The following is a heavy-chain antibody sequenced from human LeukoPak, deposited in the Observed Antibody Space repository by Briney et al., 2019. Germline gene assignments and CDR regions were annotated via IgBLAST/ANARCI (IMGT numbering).Heavy chain of an antibody. J-gene: IGHJ5*02. CDR3: GKGQRGIGDP. D-gene: IGHD1-26*01. V-gene: IGHV3-23*01. Sequence: GGSLRLSCVASGFTFSSYAMSWVRQAPGKGLEWVSSISVSGGSTNYAGSVKGWFTISRDNSKNTLYLQMSSLRAEDTAVYYCGKGQRGIGDPWGQGTLVTVSS. CDR2: ISVSGGST. CDR1: GFTFSSYA.